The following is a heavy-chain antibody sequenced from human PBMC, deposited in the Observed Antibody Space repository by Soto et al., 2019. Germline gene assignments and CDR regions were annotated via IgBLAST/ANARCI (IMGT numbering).Heavy chain of an antibody. CDR3: AAVVPAARVDY. D-gene: IGHD6-25*01. CDR2: IYYSGTT. Sequence: QLQLQESGPGLVKPSTTLSLTCNVSGGSMRTPNYYWVWIRQPPGKGLEWIGSIYYSGTTYYSPFFKSRVAISADTSKNQFSLVLDSVAAADTAVYFCAAVVPAARVDYWGQGALITVSS. CDR1: GGSMRTPNYY. J-gene: IGHJ4*02. V-gene: IGHV4-39*01.